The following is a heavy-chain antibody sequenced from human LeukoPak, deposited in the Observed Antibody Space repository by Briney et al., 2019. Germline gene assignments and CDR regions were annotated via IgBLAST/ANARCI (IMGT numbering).Heavy chain of an antibody. CDR3: ARAPRIVGFYFDY. Sequence: GGSLRLSCAASGFTFSSYAMSWVRQAPGKGLEWVSAISGSGGSTYYADSVKGRFTISRDNSKNTLYLQMNSLRAEDTAVYYCARAPRIVGFYFDYWGQGTLVTVSS. J-gene: IGHJ4*02. CDR1: GFTFSSYA. CDR2: ISGSGGST. D-gene: IGHD3-22*01. V-gene: IGHV3-23*01.